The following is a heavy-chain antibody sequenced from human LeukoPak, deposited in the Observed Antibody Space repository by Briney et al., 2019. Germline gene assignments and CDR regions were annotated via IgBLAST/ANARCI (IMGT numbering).Heavy chain of an antibody. CDR3: ARARSYDSSGYPVYFDY. CDR2: INHSGST. Sequence: SETLSLTCAVYGGSFSCYYWSWIRPPPGKGLEWIGEINHSGSTNYNPSLKSRVTISVDTSKNQFSLKLSSVTAADTAVYYCARARSYDSSGYPVYFDYWGQGTLVTVSS. J-gene: IGHJ4*02. V-gene: IGHV4-34*01. CDR1: GGSFSCYY. D-gene: IGHD3-22*01.